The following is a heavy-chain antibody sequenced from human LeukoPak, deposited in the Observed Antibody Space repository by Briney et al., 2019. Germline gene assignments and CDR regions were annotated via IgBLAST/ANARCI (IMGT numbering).Heavy chain of an antibody. CDR3: ARGGPYCGGDCYANWFDP. J-gene: IGHJ5*02. D-gene: IGHD2-21*02. CDR2: IIPIFGTA. CDR1: GGTFSSYA. V-gene: IGHV1-69*13. Sequence: GASVNVSCKASGGTFSSYAISRVRQAPGQGLEWMGGIIPIFGTANYAQKFQGRVTITADESTSTAYMELSSLRSEDTAVYYCARGGPYCGGDCYANWFDPWGQGTQVTVSS.